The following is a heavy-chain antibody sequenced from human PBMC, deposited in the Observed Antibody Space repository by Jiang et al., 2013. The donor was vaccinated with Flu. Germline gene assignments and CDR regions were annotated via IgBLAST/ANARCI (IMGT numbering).Heavy chain of an antibody. Sequence: SGAEVKKPGSSVKVSCKASGGTFSSYAISWVRQAPGQGLEWMGGIIPIFGTANYAQKFQGRVTITADESTSTAYMELSSLRSEDTAVYYCARDEVLFGRGSETNYYGMDVWGQGTTVTVSS. V-gene: IGHV1-69*01. CDR3: ARDEVLFGRGSETNYYGMDV. D-gene: IGHD3-10*01. CDR1: GGTFSSYA. J-gene: IGHJ6*02. CDR2: IIPIFGTA.